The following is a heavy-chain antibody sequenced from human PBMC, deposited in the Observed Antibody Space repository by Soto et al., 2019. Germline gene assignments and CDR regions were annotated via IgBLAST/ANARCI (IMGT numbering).Heavy chain of an antibody. CDR3: ASITDRPFLDV. Sequence: PGGSLRLSCAASGFTVSSNYMSWVRQAPGKGLEWVSVIYSGGSTYYADSVKGRFTISRDNSKNTLYLQMNSLRAEDTAVYYCASITDRPFLDVWGQGTTVTVSS. CDR1: GFTVSSNY. J-gene: IGHJ6*02. V-gene: IGHV3-66*01. CDR2: IYSGGST.